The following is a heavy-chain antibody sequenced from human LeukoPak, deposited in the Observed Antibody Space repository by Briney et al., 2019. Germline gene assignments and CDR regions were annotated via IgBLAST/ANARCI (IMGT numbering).Heavy chain of an antibody. J-gene: IGHJ4*02. V-gene: IGHV3-30*18. Sequence: PGRSLRLSCAASGFTFSSYGMHWVRQAPGKGLEWVAVISYDGSNKYYADSVKGRFTISRDNSKNTLYLQMNSLRAEDMAVYYCAKDTDNWNYVWYFDYWGQGTLVTVSS. CDR3: AKDTDNWNYVWYFDY. CDR2: ISYDGSNK. D-gene: IGHD1-7*01. CDR1: GFTFSSYG.